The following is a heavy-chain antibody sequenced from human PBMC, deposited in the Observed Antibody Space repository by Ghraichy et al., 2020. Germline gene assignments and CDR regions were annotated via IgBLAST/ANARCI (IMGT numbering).Heavy chain of an antibody. CDR1: GFTVSSNY. D-gene: IGHD6-13*01. V-gene: IGHV3-53*01. J-gene: IGHJ3*02. CDR2: IYSGGST. Sequence: GGSLRLSCAASGFTVSSNYMSWVRQAPGKGLEWVSVIYSGGSTYYADSVKGRFTISRDNSKNTLYLQMNSLRAEDTAAYYCACIAAADHRGSHAFDIWGQGTMVTVSS. CDR3: ACIAAADHRGSHAFDI.